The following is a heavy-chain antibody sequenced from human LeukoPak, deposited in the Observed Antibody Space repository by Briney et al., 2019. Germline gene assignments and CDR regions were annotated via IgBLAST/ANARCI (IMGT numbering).Heavy chain of an antibody. CDR2: ISSSSSTI. D-gene: IGHD6-19*01. V-gene: IGHV3-48*01. Sequence: GGSLRLSCAASGFTFSSYSMNWVRQAPGKGLEWVSYISSSSSTIYYADSVKGRFTISRDNAKNSLYLQMNSLRAEDTAVYYCARDPTIAVAGTPLYYYYGMDVRGQGTTVTVSS. CDR3: ARDPTIAVAGTPLYYYYGMDV. CDR1: GFTFSSYS. J-gene: IGHJ6*02.